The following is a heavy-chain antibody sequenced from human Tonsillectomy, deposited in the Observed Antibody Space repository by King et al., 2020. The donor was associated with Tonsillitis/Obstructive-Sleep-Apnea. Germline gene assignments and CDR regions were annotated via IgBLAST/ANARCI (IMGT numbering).Heavy chain of an antibody. CDR1: GGSISSGGYY. CDR2: TYYSGST. Sequence: VQLQESGPGLVKPSQTLSLTCTVSGGSISSGGYYWSWIRQHLGKGLEWIGYTYYSGSTYYNQSLKSRVTISVDTSKNQFYLKLSSVTAADTAVYYCARVLGGYDHFFFWGQGTLVTVSS. CDR3: ARVLGGYDHFFF. V-gene: IGHV4-31*03. J-gene: IGHJ4*02. D-gene: IGHD5-12*01.